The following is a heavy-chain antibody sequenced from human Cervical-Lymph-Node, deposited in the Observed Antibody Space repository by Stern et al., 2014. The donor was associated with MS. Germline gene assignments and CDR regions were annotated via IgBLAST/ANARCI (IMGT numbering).Heavy chain of an antibody. D-gene: IGHD2-15*01. CDR2: IDGDDDK. J-gene: IGHJ5*02. V-gene: IGHV2-70*01. CDR1: GFSLSTSGMC. Sequence: QMTLKESGPALVKPTQTLTLTCTFSGFSLSTSGMCVSWIRQPPGKALEWLALIDGDDDKYYSTSLKTRLTISKDTSKNQVVLTMTNMDPVDTATYYCARMYSYCSGGSCYGWFDPWGQGTLVTVSS. CDR3: ARMYSYCSGGSCYGWFDP.